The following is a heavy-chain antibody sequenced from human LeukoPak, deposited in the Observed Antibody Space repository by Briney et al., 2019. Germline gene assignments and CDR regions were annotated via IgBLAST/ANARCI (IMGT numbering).Heavy chain of an antibody. V-gene: IGHV3-7*01. J-gene: IGHJ3*02. CDR2: IKQDGSEK. CDR1: GFTFSSYW. CDR3: ARNRRAHAFDI. Sequence: GGSLRLSCAASGFTFSSYWMSWVRQAPGKGLGWVANIKQDGSEKYYVDSVKGRFTISRDNAKNSLYLQMNSLRAEDTAVYYRARNRRAHAFDIWGQGTMVTVSS.